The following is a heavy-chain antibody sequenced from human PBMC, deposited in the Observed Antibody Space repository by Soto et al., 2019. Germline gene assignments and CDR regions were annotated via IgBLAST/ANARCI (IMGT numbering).Heavy chain of an antibody. V-gene: IGHV1-46*01. CDR2: INPSGGYT. D-gene: IGHD3-3*01. CDR3: ARSRSMGDWSASVTTYASGMDV. CDR1: GYTFTSYY. Sequence: QVQLVQSGAEVKKPGASVKVSCQTSGYTFTSYYIHWVRQAPGQGLAWMGIINPSGGYTKYAKKLQDRVTMTRDAATNIVYMGLGSLTSADTAVYFCARSRSMGDWSASVTTYASGMDVWGQGTTVTVSS. J-gene: IGHJ6*02.